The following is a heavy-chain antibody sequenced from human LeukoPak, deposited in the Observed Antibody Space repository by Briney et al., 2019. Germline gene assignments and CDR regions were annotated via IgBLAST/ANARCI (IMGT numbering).Heavy chain of an antibody. D-gene: IGHD3-9*01. J-gene: IGHJ4*02. CDR3: ATTHGDFDWLMYY. CDR1: GFTFSDYY. V-gene: IGHV3-11*04. CDR2: ISNSAGTT. Sequence: AGGSLRLSCAASGFTFSDYYMNWIRQAPGKGLEWLSYISNSAGTTFYADSVKGRFTIPRDKAKNSLYLQMNDLRAEDTAVYYCATTHGDFDWLMYYWGQGTLVTVSS.